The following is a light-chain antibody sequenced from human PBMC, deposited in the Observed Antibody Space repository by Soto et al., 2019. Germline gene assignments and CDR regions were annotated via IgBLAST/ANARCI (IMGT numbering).Light chain of an antibody. CDR3: CSYAGSIVV. Sequence: QSALTQPXSVSGSPGQSITISCTGTSSDVGSYNLVSWYQQHPGKAPKLMIYEGSKRPSGVSNRFSGSKSGNXXXLTISGXQAEDEADYXCCSYAGSIVVFGGGTXXTVL. CDR2: EGS. V-gene: IGLV2-23*01. CDR1: SSDVGSYNL. J-gene: IGLJ2*01.